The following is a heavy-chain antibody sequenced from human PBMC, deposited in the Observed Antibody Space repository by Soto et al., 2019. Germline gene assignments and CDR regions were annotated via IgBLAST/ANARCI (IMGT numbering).Heavy chain of an antibody. J-gene: IGHJ3*02. CDR1: GFTFSSYW. CDR3: ARVGNYDFWSGYYDVLLWFGERDAFDI. D-gene: IGHD3-3*01. V-gene: IGHV3-74*01. Sequence: GESLKISCAASGFTFSSYWMHWVRQAPGKGLVWVSRINSDGSSTSYADSVKGRFTISRDNAKNTLNLQMNSLRAEDTAVYYCARVGNYDFWSGYYDVLLWFGERDAFDIWGQGTMVTVSS. CDR2: INSDGSST.